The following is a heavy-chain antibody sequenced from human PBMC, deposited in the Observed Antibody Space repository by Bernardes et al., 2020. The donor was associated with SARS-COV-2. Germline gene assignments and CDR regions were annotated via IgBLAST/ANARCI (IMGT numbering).Heavy chain of an antibody. J-gene: IGHJ6*02. V-gene: IGHV3-21*01. CDR2: ISSSSSYI. CDR1: GFTFSSYS. CDR3: ARTLRYFDWLLYRYYGMDV. Sequence: GGSLRLSCAASGFTFSSYSMNWVRQAPGKGLEWVSSISSSSSYIYYADSVKGRFTISRDNAKNSLYLQMNSLRAEDTAVYYCARTLRYFDWLLYRYYGMDVWGQGTTVTVSS. D-gene: IGHD3-9*01.